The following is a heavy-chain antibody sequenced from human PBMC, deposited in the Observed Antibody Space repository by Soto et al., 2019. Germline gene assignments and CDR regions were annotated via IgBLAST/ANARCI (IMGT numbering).Heavy chain of an antibody. J-gene: IGHJ3*02. Sequence: QVQLQQWGAGLLKPSETLSLTCAVYGGSFSGYYWSWIRQPPGKGLEWIGEINHSGSTNYNPSLKSRVTISVDTSKNQFSLKLSSVTAADTAVYYCARADIVVVVAAKTDAFDIWGQGTMVTVSS. V-gene: IGHV4-34*01. D-gene: IGHD2-15*01. CDR3: ARADIVVVVAAKTDAFDI. CDR1: GGSFSGYY. CDR2: INHSGST.